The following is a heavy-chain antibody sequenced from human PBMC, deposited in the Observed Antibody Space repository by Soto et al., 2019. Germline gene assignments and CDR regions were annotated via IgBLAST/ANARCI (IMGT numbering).Heavy chain of an antibody. CDR1: GFTVSDS. J-gene: IGHJ4*02. CDR3: ARDASGPFDY. Sequence: EVQLVETGGGLIQPGGSLKLYCSVAGFTVSDSMSGVRQAPGKGLECVSFIHSDGSTHYTDSVRGRFTISRDNTKNTLYLQMDRLRVDDTAVYFCARDASGPFDYWGQGTLVTVSS. V-gene: IGHV3-53*02. D-gene: IGHD6-19*01. CDR2: IHSDGST.